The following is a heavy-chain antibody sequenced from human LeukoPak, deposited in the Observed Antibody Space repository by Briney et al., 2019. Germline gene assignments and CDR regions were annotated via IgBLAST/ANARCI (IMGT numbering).Heavy chain of an antibody. D-gene: IGHD5-12*01. J-gene: IGHJ4*02. V-gene: IGHV4-39*01. CDR3: ARHVPDSGRPRFCDY. Sequence: SSETLSLTCTVSGASFSDGRYYWGWVRQPPGKGLEWIATLFANGETFYNPSLQSRVTMSVDTSKNQFSLKLTSVTAADTAVYYCARHVPDSGRPRFCDYWGQGTLVTVSS. CDR1: GASFSDGRYY. CDR2: LFANGET.